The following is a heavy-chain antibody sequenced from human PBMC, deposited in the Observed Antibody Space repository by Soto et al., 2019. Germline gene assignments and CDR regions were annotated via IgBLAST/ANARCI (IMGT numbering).Heavy chain of an antibody. D-gene: IGHD1-1*01. CDR2: VYYNGIT. J-gene: IGHJ4*02. V-gene: IGHV4-38-2*01. CDR3: ARGVTGTLDY. CDR1: GYSISSGYY. Sequence: SATMYLTCAVSGYSISSGYYWNWIRQSPGKGLEWIGCVYYNGITFNNPSLKSRVIMTVDTSKNHFSLRLTSVTAADTGMYFCARGVTGTLDYWGQGALVTVSS.